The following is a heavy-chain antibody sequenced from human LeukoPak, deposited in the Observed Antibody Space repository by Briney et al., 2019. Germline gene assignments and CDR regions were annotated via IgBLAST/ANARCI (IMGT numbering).Heavy chain of an antibody. V-gene: IGHV1-2*02. Sequence: ASVKVSCKASGYTFTGYYMHWVRQAPGQGLEWMGWIKANSGGTNYAQKFQGRVTMTRDTSISTAYMELGRLRSDDTAVYYCAREDGGDYVVVDYWGQGTLVTVSS. CDR2: IKANSGGT. CDR1: GYTFTGYY. D-gene: IGHD4-17*01. J-gene: IGHJ4*02. CDR3: AREDGGDYVVVDY.